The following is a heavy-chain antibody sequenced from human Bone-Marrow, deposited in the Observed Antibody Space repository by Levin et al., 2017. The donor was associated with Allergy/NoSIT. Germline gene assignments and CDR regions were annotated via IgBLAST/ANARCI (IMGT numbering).Heavy chain of an antibody. CDR1: GGSISSGGYY. V-gene: IGHV4-31*03. CDR2: IYYSGST. CDR3: ARAYYYGSGSYRSLGAFDI. Sequence: SETLSLTCTVSGGSISSGGYYWSWIRQHPGKGLEWIGYIYYSGSTYYNPSLKSRVTISVDTSKNQFSLKLSSVTAADTAVYYCARAYYYGSGSYRSLGAFDIWGQGTMVTVSS. D-gene: IGHD3-10*01. J-gene: IGHJ3*02.